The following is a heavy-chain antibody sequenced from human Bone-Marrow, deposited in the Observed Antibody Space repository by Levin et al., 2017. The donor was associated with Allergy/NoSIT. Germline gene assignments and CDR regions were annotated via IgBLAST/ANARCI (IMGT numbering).Heavy chain of an antibody. Sequence: LSLTCAGSGFTFSSAWMSWVRQAPGQGLEWVGRIKSKIDGGTTDYAAPVKGRFTISRDDSKNTLSLQMNSLKTEDTAMYYCATEFYGSYNYWGQGSLVTVSS. CDR3: ATEFYGSYNY. D-gene: IGHD1-26*01. CDR1: GFTFSSAW. CDR2: IKSKIDGGTT. J-gene: IGHJ4*02. V-gene: IGHV3-15*01.